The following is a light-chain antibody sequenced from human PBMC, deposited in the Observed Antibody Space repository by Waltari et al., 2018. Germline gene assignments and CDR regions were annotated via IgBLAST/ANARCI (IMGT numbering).Light chain of an antibody. CDR3: LAWDFSTAWT. J-gene: IGLJ1*01. CDR2: QDK. Sequence: SSGLTQPPSVSVSTGQTATITCSGSKLGNTFASWYQQRPGQSPVLVFYQDKKRPSGIPVRSAGSNSGYTATLTISGARPMDEADYYCLAWDFSTAWTFGTGTRDTVL. CDR1: KLGNTF. V-gene: IGLV3-1*01.